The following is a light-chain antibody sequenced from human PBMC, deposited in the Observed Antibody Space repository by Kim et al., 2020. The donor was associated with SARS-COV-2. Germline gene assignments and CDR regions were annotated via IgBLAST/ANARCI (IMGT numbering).Light chain of an antibody. Sequence: AVGQTVRITCQGDSLRTYYTTWVQQKPGQAPIVVFYGKNNRPSGIPDRFSGSSSGNTASLTITATQAGDEADYYCNSRDNNDNVLFGGGTQLTVL. CDR1: SLRTYY. CDR2: GKN. CDR3: NSRDNNDNVL. V-gene: IGLV3-19*01. J-gene: IGLJ2*01.